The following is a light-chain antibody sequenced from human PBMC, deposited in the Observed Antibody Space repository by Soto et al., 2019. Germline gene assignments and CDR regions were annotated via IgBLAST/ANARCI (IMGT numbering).Light chain of an antibody. J-gene: IGKJ2*01. CDR1: QSVSSN. CDR3: QQSNSWPYT. Sequence: EIVMTQSPATLSVSPGERATLSCRASQSVSSNLAWYQQKPGQGPRLLFYGASTRATGIPARFIGSGSGTDFTLTIISLQSEGFAVYYCQQSNSWPYTFGQGTKLEIK. CDR2: GAS. V-gene: IGKV3-15*01.